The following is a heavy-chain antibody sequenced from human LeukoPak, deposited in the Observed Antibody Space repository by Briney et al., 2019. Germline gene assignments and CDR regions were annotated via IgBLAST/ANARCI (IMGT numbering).Heavy chain of an antibody. CDR3: AKDRAGNSWNFDY. J-gene: IGHJ4*02. Sequence: GGSLRLSCAASGFTFSSYVMHWVRQAPGKGLEWVAFLRKDGYNTKYADSVKGRFTISRDTSNKMVYLQMNSLRTEDMAVYYCAKDRAGNSWNFDYWGQGTLVAVSS. CDR2: LRKDGYNT. CDR1: GFTFSSYV. V-gene: IGHV3-30*02. D-gene: IGHD6-13*01.